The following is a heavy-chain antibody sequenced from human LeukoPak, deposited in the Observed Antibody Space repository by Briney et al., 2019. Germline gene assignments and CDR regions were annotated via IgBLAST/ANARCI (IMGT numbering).Heavy chain of an antibody. CDR2: IWYDGSNK. CDR3: TTDLNTSDTWDNWFDP. CDR1: GFTFSSHG. J-gene: IGHJ5*02. Sequence: GGSLRLSCAASGFTFSSHGMHWVRQAPGKGLEWVAVIWYDGSNKYYADSVKGRFTISRDNSKNTLYLQMNSLKTEATAVYYCTTDLNTSDTWDNWFDPWGQGTLVTVSS. V-gene: IGHV3-33*01. D-gene: IGHD3-10*01.